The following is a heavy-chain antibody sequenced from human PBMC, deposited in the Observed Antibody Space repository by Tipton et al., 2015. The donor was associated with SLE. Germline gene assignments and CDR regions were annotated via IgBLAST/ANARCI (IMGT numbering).Heavy chain of an antibody. CDR2: IYYSGST. J-gene: IGHJ4*02. CDR1: GGSISSSSYY. V-gene: IGHV4-39*07. D-gene: IGHD3-3*01. Sequence: TLSLTCTVSGGSISSSSYYWDWIRQPPGKGLEWIGNIYYSGSTYYSPSLKSRVTISIDTSKNQFSLKLDSVTAADTAVYHCARRITISHLFDYWGQGSLVTVSS. CDR3: ARRITISHLFDY.